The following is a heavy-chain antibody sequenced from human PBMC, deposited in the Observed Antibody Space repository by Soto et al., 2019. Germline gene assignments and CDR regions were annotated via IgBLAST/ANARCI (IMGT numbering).Heavy chain of an antibody. V-gene: IGHV2-5*01. CDR2: IYWNDDK. Sequence: ESGPTLVNPTQTLTLTCTFSGFSLSTSGVGVGWIRQPPGKALEWLALIYWNDDKRYSPSLKSRLTITKDTSKNQVVLTMTNMDPVDTATYYCAHSRSYYDFWSGYYRYYGMDVWGQGTTVTAP. CDR1: GFSLSTSGVG. J-gene: IGHJ6*02. D-gene: IGHD3-3*01. CDR3: AHSRSYYDFWSGYYRYYGMDV.